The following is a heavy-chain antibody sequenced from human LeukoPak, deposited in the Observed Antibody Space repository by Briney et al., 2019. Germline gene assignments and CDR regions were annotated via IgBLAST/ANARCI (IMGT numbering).Heavy chain of an antibody. J-gene: IGHJ4*02. D-gene: IGHD3-10*01. CDR3: ARGAWFGELNDTFDY. Sequence: ASVKVSCKASGYTFTGYYMHWVRQAPGQGLEWMGWINPNSGGTNYAQKFQGRVTMTRDTSISTAYMDLSRLRSDDTAVYFCARGAWFGELNDTFDYWGQGTLVTVSS. CDR1: GYTFTGYY. V-gene: IGHV1-2*02. CDR2: INPNSGGT.